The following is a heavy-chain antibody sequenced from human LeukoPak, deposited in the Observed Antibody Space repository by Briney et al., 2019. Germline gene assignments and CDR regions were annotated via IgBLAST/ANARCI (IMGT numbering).Heavy chain of an antibody. CDR1: GFTFSSHA. J-gene: IGHJ4*02. CDR2: ISYDGSNK. V-gene: IGHV3-30-3*01. D-gene: IGHD6-19*01. Sequence: GGSLRLSCAASGFTFSSHAMHWVRQAPGKGLEWVAVISYDGSNKYYADSVKGRFSISRDNSKNTLYLQMNSLRVEDTAVYYCARVKGSGWYEVDYWGQGTLVTVSS. CDR3: ARVKGSGWYEVDY.